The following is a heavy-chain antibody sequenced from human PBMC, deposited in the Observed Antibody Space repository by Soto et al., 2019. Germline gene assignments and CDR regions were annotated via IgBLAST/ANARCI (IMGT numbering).Heavy chain of an antibody. Sequence: QVQLVQSGAEVKKPGSSVKVSCKASGGTFSSYAISWVRQAPGQGLEWMGGIIPIFGTANYAQKFQGRVTITADESTSTAYMELSSLRSEDTAVYYCARDLPKHRDYDFWSGYSWFDPWGQGTLVTVSS. J-gene: IGHJ5*02. CDR2: IIPIFGTA. CDR1: GGTFSSYA. CDR3: ARDLPKHRDYDFWSGYSWFDP. D-gene: IGHD3-3*01. V-gene: IGHV1-69*01.